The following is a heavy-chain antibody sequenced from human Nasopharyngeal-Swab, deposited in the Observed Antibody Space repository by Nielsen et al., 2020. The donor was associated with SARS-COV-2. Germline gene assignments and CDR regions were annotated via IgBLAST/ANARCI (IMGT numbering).Heavy chain of an antibody. CDR1: GYTFTSYS. D-gene: IGHD6-25*01. V-gene: IGHV1-2*06. Sequence: ASVKVSCNASGYTFTSYSLHSVRQAPGHGLKWLGLINPKRGRTDYAQKFRARVTVSRDASVTTSYMELSSLTSEDTAIYYCARDKAASPLYYFDLWGQGTLVTVSP. J-gene: IGHJ4*02. CDR3: ARDKAASPLYYFDL. CDR2: INPKRGRT.